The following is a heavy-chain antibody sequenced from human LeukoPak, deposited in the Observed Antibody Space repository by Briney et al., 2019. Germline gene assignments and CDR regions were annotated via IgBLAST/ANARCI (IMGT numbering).Heavy chain of an antibody. J-gene: IGHJ4*02. Sequence: GGSLRLSCAASGFTFSSYWTHWVHQAPGKGLVWVSRINSDGSSTSYADSVKGRFTISRDNAKNTLYLQMNSLRAEDTAVYYCARVSGWDRDCLDYWGQGTLVTVSS. CDR2: INSDGSST. CDR3: ARVSGWDRDCLDY. CDR1: GFTFSSYW. D-gene: IGHD6-19*01. V-gene: IGHV3-74*01.